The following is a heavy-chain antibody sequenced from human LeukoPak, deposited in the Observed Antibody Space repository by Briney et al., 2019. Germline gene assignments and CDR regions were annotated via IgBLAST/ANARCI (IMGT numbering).Heavy chain of an antibody. CDR1: GGSISSYY. Sequence: SQTLSLTCTVSGGSISSYYWSWIRQPAGKGLEWIGRIYTSGSTNYNPSLKSRVTMSVDTSKNQFSLKLSSVTAADTAVYYCARITYCSGGSCIDYWGQGTLVTVSS. CDR2: IYTSGST. CDR3: ARITYCSGGSCIDY. V-gene: IGHV4-4*07. J-gene: IGHJ4*02. D-gene: IGHD2-15*01.